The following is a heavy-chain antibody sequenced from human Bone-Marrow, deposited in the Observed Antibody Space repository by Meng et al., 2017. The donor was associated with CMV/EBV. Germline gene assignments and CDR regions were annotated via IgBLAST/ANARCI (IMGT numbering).Heavy chain of an antibody. D-gene: IGHD6-6*01. CDR3: ARYSSSSSYFDY. CDR1: GYSINSDYY. J-gene: IGHJ4*02. CDR2: IFHSGSS. V-gene: IGHV4-38-2*02. Sequence: SETLSLTCTVSGYSINSDYYWGWIRQPPGKGLEWVGSIFHSGSSYYNPSLKSRVTISVDTSKNQFSLKLSSVTAADTAVYYCARYSSSSSYFDYWGQGTLVTVSS.